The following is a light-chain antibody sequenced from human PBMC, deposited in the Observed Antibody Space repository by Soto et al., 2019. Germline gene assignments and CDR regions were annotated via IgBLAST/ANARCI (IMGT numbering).Light chain of an antibody. CDR3: QQYNFWSLYS. V-gene: IGKV3-15*01. CDR2: GAS. Sequence: EVVMTQSPATRSVSPGDRATLSCRAAYSVGSDLAWYQVRPGQAPRLLIYGASTRATGIPARFSGRGSGTEFTLTISSLQSEDVAIYDCQQYNFWSLYSFAQGTKLDIK. J-gene: IGKJ2*01. CDR1: YSVGSD.